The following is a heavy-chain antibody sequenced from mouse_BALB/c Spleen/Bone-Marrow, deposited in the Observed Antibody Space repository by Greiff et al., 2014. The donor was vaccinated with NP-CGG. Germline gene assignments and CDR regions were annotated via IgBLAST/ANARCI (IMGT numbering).Heavy chain of an antibody. Sequence: QGQLKESGPGLVAPSQSLSITFTVSGVSFTNYGVHWVRPPPGKGLEGLGVIWAGGSTNYNSALMSRLSITKDNSKSQVFLKMNSLQTDDTAMYYCARDRYYDYYFDYWAKAPLSQSPQ. V-gene: IGHV2-9*02. D-gene: IGHD2-4*01. CDR3: ARDRYYDYYFDY. CDR1: GVSFTNYG. J-gene: IGHJ2*01. CDR2: IWAGGST.